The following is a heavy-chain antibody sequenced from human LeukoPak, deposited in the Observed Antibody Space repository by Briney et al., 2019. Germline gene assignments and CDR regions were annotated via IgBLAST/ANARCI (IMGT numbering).Heavy chain of an antibody. Sequence: PGGSLRLSCAASGFTFSSYAVSWVRQAPGKGLEWVSAISGSGGSTYYADSVKGRFTISRDNSKNTLYLQMNSLRAEDTAVYYCAKEVIAARHYYYYMDVWGKGTTVTVSS. CDR3: AKEVIAARHYYYYMDV. CDR1: GFTFSSYA. D-gene: IGHD6-6*01. CDR2: ISGSGGST. V-gene: IGHV3-23*01. J-gene: IGHJ6*03.